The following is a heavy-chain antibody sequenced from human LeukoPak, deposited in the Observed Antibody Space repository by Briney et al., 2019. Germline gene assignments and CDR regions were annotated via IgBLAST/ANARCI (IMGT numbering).Heavy chain of an antibody. CDR2: MNPNSGNT. J-gene: IGHJ3*02. Sequence: ASVKVSCKASGYTFTRYDINWVRQATGQGLEWMGWMNPNSGNTGYAQKFQGRVTITRNTSISTAYMELSSLRSEDTAVYYCARIPAGDAFDIWGQGTMVTVSS. V-gene: IGHV1-8*03. CDR1: GYTFTRYD. CDR3: ARIPAGDAFDI.